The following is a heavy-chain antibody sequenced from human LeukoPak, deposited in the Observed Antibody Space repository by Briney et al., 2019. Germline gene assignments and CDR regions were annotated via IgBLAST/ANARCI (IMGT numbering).Heavy chain of an antibody. V-gene: IGHV4-59*01. Sequence: PSETLPLTCTVSGGSISSYYWSWIRQPPGKGLEWIGYIYYSGSTNYNPSLKSRVTISVDTSKNQFSLKLSSVTAADTAVYYCARDVGYCSSTSCSYFDPWGQGTLVTVSS. J-gene: IGHJ5*02. CDR1: GGSISSYY. CDR3: ARDVGYCSSTSCSYFDP. D-gene: IGHD2-2*01. CDR2: IYYSGST.